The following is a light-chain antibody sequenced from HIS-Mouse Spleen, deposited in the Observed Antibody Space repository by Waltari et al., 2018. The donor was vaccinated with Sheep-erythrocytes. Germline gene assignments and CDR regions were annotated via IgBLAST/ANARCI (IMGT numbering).Light chain of an antibody. V-gene: IGLV3-1*01. Sequence: SYELTQPPSVSVSPGQTASITCSGDKLGAKYACWYQQKPGQSPVLVIYQDSKRPSGIPERFSGSNSGNTATLTIRGTQAEDEADYYCCSYAGSYNHVFATGTKVTVL. J-gene: IGLJ1*01. CDR3: CSYAGSYNHV. CDR2: QDS. CDR1: KLGAKY.